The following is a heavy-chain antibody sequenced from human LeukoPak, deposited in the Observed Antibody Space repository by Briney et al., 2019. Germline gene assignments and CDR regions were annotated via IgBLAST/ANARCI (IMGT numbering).Heavy chain of an antibody. J-gene: IGHJ2*01. CDR2: ISGSGDNA. V-gene: IGHV3-23*01. CDR1: GFTFSSYA. Sequence: GESLRLSCAASGFTFSSYAMSWVRQAPGKGLKWVSAISGSGDNAYYADSVKGRCTISRDNSKNTLYLQMNSLSAEDTAVYYCASRGSSKFFDLWGRGTLVTVSS. D-gene: IGHD1-26*01. CDR3: ASRGSSKFFDL.